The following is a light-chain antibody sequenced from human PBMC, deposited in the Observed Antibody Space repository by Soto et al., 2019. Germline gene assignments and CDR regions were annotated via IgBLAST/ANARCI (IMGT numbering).Light chain of an antibody. Sequence: QSVLTQPASVSGSPGQSITISCTGTSSDVGAYNYVCWYQQHPGKAPKLMIYEVSNRPSGVSNRFSSSKSGNTASLTIYGLQTEAEAGYYCSSYTSSSTLNVFGTGTKVTV. CDR2: EVS. V-gene: IGLV2-14*01. CDR3: SSYTSSSTLNV. J-gene: IGLJ1*01. CDR1: SSDVGAYNY.